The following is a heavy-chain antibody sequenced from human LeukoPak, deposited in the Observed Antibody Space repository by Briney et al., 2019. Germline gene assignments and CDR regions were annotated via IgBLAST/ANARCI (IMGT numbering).Heavy chain of an antibody. J-gene: IGHJ4*02. CDR2: ISAYNGNT. D-gene: IGHD3-16*01. Sequence: ASVKVSCKASGYTFTGYYMHWVRQAPGQGLEWMGWISAYNGNTNYAQRFQGRVTMTTDTSTSTAYMELRSLRSDDMAVYYCARVRDYGGIGEDYWGQGTLVTVSS. CDR3: ARVRDYGGIGEDY. V-gene: IGHV1-18*03. CDR1: GYTFTGYY.